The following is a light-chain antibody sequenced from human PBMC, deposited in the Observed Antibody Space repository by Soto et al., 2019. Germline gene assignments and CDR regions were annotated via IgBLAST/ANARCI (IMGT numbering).Light chain of an antibody. CDR2: EVT. CDR1: NRDVGAYKY. V-gene: IGLV2-8*01. Sequence: QSALTQPPSASGSPGQSLTISCKGSNRDVGAYKYVSWYQQRPGTAPKMIIFEVTKRPSGVSARFTGSKSGNTASLTISGLQADDEAQYYCSSYTGSVNLVFGGGTQLTVL. CDR3: SSYTGSVNLV. J-gene: IGLJ2*01.